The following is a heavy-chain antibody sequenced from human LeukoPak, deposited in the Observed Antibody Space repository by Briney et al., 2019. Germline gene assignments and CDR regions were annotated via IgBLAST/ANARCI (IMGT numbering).Heavy chain of an antibody. Sequence: QASETLSLTCTVSGGSISSSSYYWGWIRQPPGKGLEWIGSIYYSGSTYYNPSLKSRVTISVDTSKNQFSLKLSSVTAADTAVYYCARGWQFWGQGTLVTVSS. V-gene: IGHV4-39*07. CDR3: ARGWQF. J-gene: IGHJ4*02. D-gene: IGHD5-24*01. CDR2: IYYSGST. CDR1: GGSISSSSYY.